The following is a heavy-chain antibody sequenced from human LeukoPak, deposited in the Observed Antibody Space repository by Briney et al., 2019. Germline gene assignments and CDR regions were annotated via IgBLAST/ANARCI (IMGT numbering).Heavy chain of an antibody. CDR3: VRLTMVREVDY. V-gene: IGHV3-7*01. D-gene: IGHD3-10*01. J-gene: IGHJ4*02. Sequence: GGSLRLSCVASGFTLSSYWMSWVRQAPGRGLEWVAHIKDDGTEKYYVDSVKGRFTISRDNAKNSLYLEMNSLRVDETAVYYCVRLTMVREVDYWGQGALVTVSS. CDR1: GFTLSSYW. CDR2: IKDDGTEK.